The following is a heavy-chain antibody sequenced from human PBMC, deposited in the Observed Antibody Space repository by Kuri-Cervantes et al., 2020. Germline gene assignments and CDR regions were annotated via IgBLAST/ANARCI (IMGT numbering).Heavy chain of an antibody. CDR1: GGTFSSYA. D-gene: IGHD2-21*02. V-gene: IGHV1-18*01. CDR2: ISAYNGNT. J-gene: IGHJ4*02. CDR3: AREKDIVVVTATGGLDY. Sequence: ASVKVSCKASGGTFSSYAISWVRQAPGQGLEWMGWISAYNGNTNYAQKLQGRVTMTRNTSISTAYMELSSLRSEDTAVYYCAREKDIVVVTATGGLDYWGQGTLVTVSS.